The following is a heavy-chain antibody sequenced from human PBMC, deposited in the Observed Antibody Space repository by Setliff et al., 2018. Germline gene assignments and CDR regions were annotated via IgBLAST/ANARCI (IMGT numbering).Heavy chain of an antibody. CDR1: GGTFKSHA. CDR3: SRLVRYCTRTSCQRLSGDDY. D-gene: IGHD2-2*01. CDR2: ISAHTGNT. V-gene: IGHV1-18*01. Sequence: ASVKVSCKASGGTFKSHAFSWVRQAPGQGLEWMGWISAHTGNTYYTPKLHGRVTLTTDTSTSTAYMELTSLRPDDTAIYFCSRLVRYCTRTSCQRLSGDDYWGQGTLVTVSS. J-gene: IGHJ4*02.